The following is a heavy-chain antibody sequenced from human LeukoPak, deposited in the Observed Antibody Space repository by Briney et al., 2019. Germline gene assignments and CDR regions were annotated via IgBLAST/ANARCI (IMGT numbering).Heavy chain of an antibody. CDR2: IYYSGST. V-gene: IGHV4-59*12. Sequence: SETLSLTCTVSGGSISSYYWSWIRQPPGKGLEWIGYIYYSGSTNYNPSLKSRVTISVDTSKNQFSLKLSSVTAADTAVYYCVLAYSSSVDYWGQGTLVTVSS. J-gene: IGHJ4*02. D-gene: IGHD6-6*01. CDR1: GGSISSYY. CDR3: VLAYSSSVDY.